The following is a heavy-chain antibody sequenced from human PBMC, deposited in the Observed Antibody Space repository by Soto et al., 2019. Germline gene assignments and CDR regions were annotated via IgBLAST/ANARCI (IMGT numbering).Heavy chain of an antibody. V-gene: IGHV3-20*04. D-gene: IGHD3-22*01. CDR2: IDWNGGRT. CDR1: RFISDDCG. CDR3: ARDPYGMIVVVITKFDN. J-gene: IGHJ4*02. Sequence: GGSLRLSCAVSRFISDDCGMKWVRQAPGKGLEWVSGIDWNGGRTGYADSVKVRLTISRDNAKNSLYLQMSSLRAEDTALYYCARDPYGMIVVVITKFDNWGQGTLVTVSS.